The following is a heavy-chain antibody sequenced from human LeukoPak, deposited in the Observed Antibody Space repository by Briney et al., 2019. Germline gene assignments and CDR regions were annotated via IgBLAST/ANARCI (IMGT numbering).Heavy chain of an antibody. J-gene: IGHJ4*02. CDR3: ARSRHETYCSSTSCAKYYFDY. V-gene: IGHV4-34*01. CDR2: INHSGST. D-gene: IGHD2-2*01. Sequence: KPSETLSLTCAVYGGSFSGYYWSWIRQPPGKGLEWIGEINHSGSTNYNPSLKSRVTISVDTSKNQFSLKLSSVTAADTAVYYCARSRHETYCSSTSCAKYYFDYWGQGTLVTVSS. CDR1: GGSFSGYY.